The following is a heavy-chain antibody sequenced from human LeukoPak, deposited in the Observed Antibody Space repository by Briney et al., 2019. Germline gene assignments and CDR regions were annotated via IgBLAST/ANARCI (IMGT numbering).Heavy chain of an antibody. J-gene: IGHJ4*02. D-gene: IGHD2-2*01. Sequence: GGSLRLSCAASGFTFNNYAMSWVRQAPGKGLEWVSALRGDGGGTYYADSVKGRFTISRDNSKNTLYLHMNSLKAEDTAVHYCAKGRCSSTSCPSDSWGQGTLVTVSS. CDR2: LRGDGGGT. CDR1: GFTFNNYA. CDR3: AKGRCSSTSCPSDS. V-gene: IGHV3-23*01.